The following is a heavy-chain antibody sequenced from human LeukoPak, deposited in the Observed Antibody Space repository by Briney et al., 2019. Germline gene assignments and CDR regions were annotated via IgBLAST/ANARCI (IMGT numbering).Heavy chain of an antibody. CDR3: ARHQYYDFRSGSYYMDV. D-gene: IGHD3-3*01. V-gene: IGHV4-39*01. J-gene: IGHJ6*03. Sequence: SETLSLTCTVSGGSISSSSHYWGWIRQPPGKGLEWIGSIYYSGGTYYSPSLKSRVTASVDTSRNQFSLRLISVTAADTAVYYCARHQYYDFRSGSYYMDVWGKGTTVTVSS. CDR1: GGSISSSSHY. CDR2: IYYSGGT.